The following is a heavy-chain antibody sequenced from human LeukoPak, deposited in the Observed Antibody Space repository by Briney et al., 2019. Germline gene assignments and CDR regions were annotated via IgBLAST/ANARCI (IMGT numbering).Heavy chain of an antibody. Sequence: ASVKVSCKASGYTFTSYDINWVRQATGQGLEWMGWMNPNSGNTGYAQKFQGRVTMTGNTSISTAYMELSSLRSEDTAVYYCARGDYYGSGSYLLFDPWGQGTLVTVSS. CDR1: GYTFTSYD. D-gene: IGHD3-10*01. CDR2: MNPNSGNT. V-gene: IGHV1-8*01. J-gene: IGHJ5*02. CDR3: ARGDYYGSGSYLLFDP.